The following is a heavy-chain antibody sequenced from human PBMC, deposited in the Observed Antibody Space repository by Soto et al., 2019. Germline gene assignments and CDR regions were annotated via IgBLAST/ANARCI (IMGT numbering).Heavy chain of an antibody. CDR3: ARDYSIIESGVLDY. CDR1: GFTFSSYG. J-gene: IGHJ4*02. Sequence: QVQLVESGGGVVQPGRSLRLSCAASGFTFSSYGMHWVRQAPGKGLEWVAVIWYDGSNKYYADSVKGRFTISRDNSKNTLYLQMNSLRAEDTAVYYCARDYSIIESGVLDYWGQGTLVTVSS. D-gene: IGHD4-4*01. V-gene: IGHV3-33*01. CDR2: IWYDGSNK.